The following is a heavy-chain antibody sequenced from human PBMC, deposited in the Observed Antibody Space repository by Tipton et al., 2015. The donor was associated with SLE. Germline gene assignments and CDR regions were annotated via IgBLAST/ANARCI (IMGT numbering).Heavy chain of an antibody. CDR3: ASLGERDY. CDR1: GGSISSYY. J-gene: IGHJ4*02. CDR2: IYYSGST. V-gene: IGHV4-59*12. D-gene: IGHD3-16*01. Sequence: TLSLTCTVSGGSISSYYWSWIRQPPGKGLEWIGYIYYSGSTNYNPSLKSRVTISVDTSKNQFSLKLSSVTAADTAVYYCASLGERDYWGQGTLVTVSS.